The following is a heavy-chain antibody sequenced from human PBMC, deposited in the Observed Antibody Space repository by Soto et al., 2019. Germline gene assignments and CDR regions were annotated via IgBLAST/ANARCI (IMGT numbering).Heavy chain of an antibody. Sequence: GGSLRLSCAASGFTFSTYDMNWVRQAPGKGLEWVSVISGSGDSTFYADSVKGRSSISRDNSKNTLFLQVNSLRVEDTAVYYCARGIGGGNSVYFDFWGRGTLVTVSS. CDR3: ARGIGGGNSVYFDF. CDR2: ISGSGDST. V-gene: IGHV3-23*01. J-gene: IGHJ4*02. CDR1: GFTFSTYD. D-gene: IGHD2-8*01.